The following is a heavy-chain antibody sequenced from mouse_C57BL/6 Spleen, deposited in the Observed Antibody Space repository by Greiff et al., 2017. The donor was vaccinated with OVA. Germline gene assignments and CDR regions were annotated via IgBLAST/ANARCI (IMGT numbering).Heavy chain of an antibody. CDR1: GYTFTDYE. CDR3: TRTEVRLRRFAY. D-gene: IGHD3-2*02. Sequence: QVQLQQSGAELVRPGASVTLSCKASGYTFTDYEMHWVKQTPVHGLEWIGAIDPETGGTAYNQKFKGKAILTADKSSSTAYMELRSLTSEDSAVYYCTRTEVRLRRFAYWGQGTLVTVSA. V-gene: IGHV1-15*01. CDR2: IDPETGGT. J-gene: IGHJ3*01.